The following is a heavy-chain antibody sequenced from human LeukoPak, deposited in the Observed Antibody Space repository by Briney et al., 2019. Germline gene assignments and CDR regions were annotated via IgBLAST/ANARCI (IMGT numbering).Heavy chain of an antibody. CDR2: SSTVTGNI. Sequence: GGSLRLSCAASGFIFSDYYMTWIRQTPGKGLEWLSYSSTVTGNIYYADSVKGRFTISRDNAKSSLNLQMSSLRAEDTAVYFCATTGNFYDMDVWGKGTTVTVSS. D-gene: IGHD1-1*01. V-gene: IGHV3-11*01. J-gene: IGHJ6*03. CDR3: ATTGNFYDMDV. CDR1: GFIFSDYY.